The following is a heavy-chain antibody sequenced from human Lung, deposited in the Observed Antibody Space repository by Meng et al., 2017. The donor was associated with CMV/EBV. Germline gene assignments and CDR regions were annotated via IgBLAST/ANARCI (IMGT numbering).Heavy chain of an antibody. D-gene: IGHD2-21*01. CDR2: ISSSGTYI. Sequence: GESLKISCAASGFTFSSYSMNWVRQAPGKGLEWASSISSSGTYIYYADSVKGRFTISRDNAQNSLYLQMNSLRAEDTAVYYCARDVSPRSSAYFAIYYFYALDVWGQGXTVTVSS. CDR3: ARDVSPRSSAYFAIYYFYALDV. J-gene: IGHJ6*02. V-gene: IGHV3-21*01. CDR1: GFTFSSYS.